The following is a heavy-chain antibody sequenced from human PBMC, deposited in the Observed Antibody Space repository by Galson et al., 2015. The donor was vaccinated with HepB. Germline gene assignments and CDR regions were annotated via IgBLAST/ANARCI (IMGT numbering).Heavy chain of an antibody. Sequence: SVKVSCKASGYTFTGYYMHWVRQAPGQGLEWMGRINPNSGGTNYAQKFQGRVTMTRDTSISTAYMELSRLRSDDTAVYYCARSTYYYEYYFDYWGQGTLVTVSS. CDR1: GYTFTGYY. J-gene: IGHJ4*02. D-gene: IGHD3-22*01. CDR2: INPNSGGT. V-gene: IGHV1-2*06. CDR3: ARSTYYYEYYFDY.